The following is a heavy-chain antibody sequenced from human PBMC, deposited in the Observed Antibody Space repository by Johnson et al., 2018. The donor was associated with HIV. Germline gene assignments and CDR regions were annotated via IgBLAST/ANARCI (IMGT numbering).Heavy chain of an antibody. Sequence: VRLVETGGGLIQPGGSLRLSCAASGFTVRSNYMSWVRQAPGKGLEWVSVIYRGGSTYYADSVKGRFTISRDNSKNTLYLQMNSLRAEDTAVYYCARSGYCTTSSCTDDAFDIWGQGTMVTVSS. CDR1: GFTVRSNY. V-gene: IGHV3-53*02. J-gene: IGHJ3*02. CDR3: ARSGYCTTSSCTDDAFDI. CDR2: IYRGGST. D-gene: IGHD2-2*01.